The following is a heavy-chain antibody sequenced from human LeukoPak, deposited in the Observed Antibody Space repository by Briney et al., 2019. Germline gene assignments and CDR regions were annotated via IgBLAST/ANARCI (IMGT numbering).Heavy chain of an antibody. V-gene: IGHV3-30*02. CDR3: AKGSKAVLFTRDHYMDV. CDR1: GFTFSNYA. D-gene: IGHD6-19*01. Sequence: GGSLRLSCAASGFTFSNYAIHWVRQAPGKGLEWVAFIRYDGSNKYYVDSVKGRFTISRDNSKNTLYLQMNSLRAEDTAVYFCAKGSKAVLFTRDHYMDVWGKGTTVTISS. J-gene: IGHJ6*03. CDR2: IRYDGSNK.